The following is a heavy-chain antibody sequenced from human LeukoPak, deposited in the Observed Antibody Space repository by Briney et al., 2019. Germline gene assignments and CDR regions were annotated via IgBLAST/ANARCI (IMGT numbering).Heavy chain of an antibody. V-gene: IGHV4-39*01. D-gene: IGHD3-3*01. CDR1: GGSISSSSYY. Sequence: SETLSLTCTVSGGSISSSSYYWGWIRQPPGTGLEWIGSIYYSGSTYYNPSLKSRVTISVDTSKNQFSLKLSSVTAADTAVYYCASINTRITIFGVVLFWGQGTLVTVSS. J-gene: IGHJ4*02. CDR2: IYYSGST. CDR3: ASINTRITIFGVVLF.